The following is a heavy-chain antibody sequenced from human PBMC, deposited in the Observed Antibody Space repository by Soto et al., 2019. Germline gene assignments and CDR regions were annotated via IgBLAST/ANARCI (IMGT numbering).Heavy chain of an antibody. CDR3: VCGGNFFIY. J-gene: IGHJ4*02. Sequence: EVQLVKSGGGLVQPGGSLRLSCAASGFTFSTYWMTWVRQPPGKGLEWVANMDQDGSETYYVDSVRGRFTVSRDNAKNTLYLQMNSLRVEGTAVYYCVCGGNFFIYWGQGTLVTVSP. CDR1: GFTFSTYW. CDR2: MDQDGSET. D-gene: IGHD3-16*01. V-gene: IGHV3-7*01.